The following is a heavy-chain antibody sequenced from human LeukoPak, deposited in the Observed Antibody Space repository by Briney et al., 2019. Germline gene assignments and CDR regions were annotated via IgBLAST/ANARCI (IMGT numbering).Heavy chain of an antibody. V-gene: IGHV3-21*01. CDR2: ISSSSSYI. D-gene: IGHD3-3*01. J-gene: IGHJ4*02. Sequence: GGFLRLSCAASGFTFSSYSMNWVRQAPGKGLEWVSSISSSSSYIYYADSVKGRFTISRDNAKNSLYLQMNSLRVEDTAVYYCARDFWSGSPDWGQGTLVTVSS. CDR3: ARDFWSGSPD. CDR1: GFTFSSYS.